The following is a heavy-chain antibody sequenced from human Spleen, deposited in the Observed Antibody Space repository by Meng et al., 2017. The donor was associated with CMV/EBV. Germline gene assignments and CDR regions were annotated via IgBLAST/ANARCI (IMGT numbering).Heavy chain of an antibody. J-gene: IGHJ2*01. CDR2: IYSGGST. Sequence: GGSLRLSCAASGLTVSSNYMSWVRQAPGKGLEWVSVIYSGGSTYYADSVKGRFTISRDNSKNTLYLQMNSLRAEDTAVYYCARVGKSSSWYWYFDLWGRGTLVTVS. V-gene: IGHV3-53*01. CDR1: GLTVSSNY. D-gene: IGHD6-13*01. CDR3: ARVGKSSSWYWYFDL.